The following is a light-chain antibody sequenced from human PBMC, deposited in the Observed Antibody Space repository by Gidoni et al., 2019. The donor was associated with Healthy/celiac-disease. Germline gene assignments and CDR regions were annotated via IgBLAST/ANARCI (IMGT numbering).Light chain of an antibody. CDR1: QSISSW. V-gene: IGKV1-5*03. J-gene: IGKJ1*01. CDR3: QQYNSYLGT. Sequence: DIQMTQSPSTLSASVGDRVTITCRASQSISSWLAWYQQKPGKAPKLLIYKASSLESGVPSRFSGSGSGTELTLTSSSLQPDDFATYYCQQYNSYLGTCGQGTKVEIK. CDR2: KAS.